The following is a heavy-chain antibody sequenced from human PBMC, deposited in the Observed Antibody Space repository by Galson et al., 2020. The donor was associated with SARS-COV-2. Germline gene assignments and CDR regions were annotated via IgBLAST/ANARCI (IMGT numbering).Heavy chain of an antibody. J-gene: IGHJ4*02. V-gene: IGHV3-30*18. CDR1: GFTTRSYG. D-gene: IGHD6-19*01. CDR2: ISYARSNK. Sequence: GGSLTHSCAASGFTTRSYGMHWVRPAPGKGLEWVADISYARSNKYYADSVKGRFTISRDNSKNTLYLQMNSLRAEDTAVYYCAKGQKVRSVAGKFDYWGQGTLVTVSS. CDR3: AKGQKVRSVAGKFDY.